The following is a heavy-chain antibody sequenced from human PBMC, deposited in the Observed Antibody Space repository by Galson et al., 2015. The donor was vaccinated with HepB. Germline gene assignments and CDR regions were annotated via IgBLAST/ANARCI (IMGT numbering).Heavy chain of an antibody. CDR3: ARDSSSDYYYYYYGMDV. CDR2: IIPIFGTA. Sequence: SVKVSCKASGGTFSSYAISWVRQAPGQGLEWMGGIIPIFGTANYAQKFQGRVTITADESTSTAYMELSSLRSEDTAVYYCARDSSSDYYYYYYGMDVWGQGTTVTVSS. J-gene: IGHJ6*02. V-gene: IGHV1-69*13. D-gene: IGHD6-6*01. CDR1: GGTFSSYA.